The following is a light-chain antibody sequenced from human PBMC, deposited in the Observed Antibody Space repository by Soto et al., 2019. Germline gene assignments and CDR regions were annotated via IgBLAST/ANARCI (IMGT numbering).Light chain of an antibody. Sequence: EIVLTQSPGTLSLSPGERATLPCRSSQSVSNNYLAWYQQKPGQAPRLLIYGASSRATGIPNRFSGSGSGTEFTLTISSLQPDDFATYYCQQYSSYWTFAQGTKVDIK. CDR3: QQYSSYWT. CDR1: QSVSNNY. J-gene: IGKJ1*01. V-gene: IGKV3-20*01. CDR2: GAS.